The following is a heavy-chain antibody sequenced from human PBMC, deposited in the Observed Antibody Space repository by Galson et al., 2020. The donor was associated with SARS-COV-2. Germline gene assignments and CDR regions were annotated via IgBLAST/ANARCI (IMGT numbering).Heavy chain of an antibody. CDR2: INWNSGSI. Sequence: SLKISCAASGFTFDDYAMHWVRQAPGKGLDWVSGINWNSGSIGYADSVKGRFTISRDNARNSLYLQMNSLRAEDTALYYCVKGTYLNYGDSAENFQHWGQGTLVTVSS. CDR1: GFTFDDYA. J-gene: IGHJ1*01. D-gene: IGHD2-21*02. CDR3: VKGTYLNYGDSAENFQH. V-gene: IGHV3-9*01.